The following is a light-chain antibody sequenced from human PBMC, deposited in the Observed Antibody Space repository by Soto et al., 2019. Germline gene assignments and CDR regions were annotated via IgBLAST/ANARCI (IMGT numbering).Light chain of an antibody. Sequence: IVMTQSPLSLPVTPGEPASISCRSSQSLLHSNGYNYLDWYLQKAGQSPQLLSYLGSNRASGVPDRLSSSGSGTAFTLKISRVEDEDVGVYYCMQALQPPWTFGQGTNVDIK. CDR3: MQALQPPWT. J-gene: IGKJ1*01. CDR1: QSLLHSNGYNY. V-gene: IGKV2-28*01. CDR2: LGS.